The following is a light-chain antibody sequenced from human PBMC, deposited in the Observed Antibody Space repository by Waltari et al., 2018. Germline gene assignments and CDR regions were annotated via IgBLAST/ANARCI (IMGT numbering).Light chain of an antibody. Sequence: TPSPSSSASLGAPAKLTSPLSTCHTHIAIARPPHQSEKGPRFLMSVNSDGEHTKGDGIPDRFSGSSSGAERYLTIYSLQSEDEADYYCQTWDTNIVVFGGGTKVTVL. J-gene: IGLJ2*01. CDR1: TCHTHIA. V-gene: IGLV4-69*01. CDR3: QTWDTNIVV. CDR2: VNSDGEH.